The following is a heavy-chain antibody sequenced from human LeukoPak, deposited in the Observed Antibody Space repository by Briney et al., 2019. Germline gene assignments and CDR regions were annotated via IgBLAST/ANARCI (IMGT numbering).Heavy chain of an antibody. V-gene: IGHV1-18*01. D-gene: IGHD3-10*01. CDR1: GYTFTSYG. J-gene: IGHJ4*02. CDR3: ARDASTYYYGSGSY. Sequence: ASVKVSCKASGYTFTSYGISWVRQAPGQGLEWTGWISAYNGNTNYAQKLQGRVTMTTDTSTSTAYMELRSLRSDDTAVYYCARDASTYYYGSGSYWGQGTLVTVSS. CDR2: ISAYNGNT.